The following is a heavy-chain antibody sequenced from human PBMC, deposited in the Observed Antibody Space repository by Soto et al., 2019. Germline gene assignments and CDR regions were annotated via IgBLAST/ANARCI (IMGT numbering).Heavy chain of an antibody. J-gene: IGHJ5*02. CDR2: IYYSGST. D-gene: IGHD3-3*01. CDR3: ARHSRITIFEGWFDP. Sequence: QVQLQESGPGLVKPSETLSLTCTVSGGSMREYYWSWIRQPPGKGLEWIGYIYYSGSTDYNPSLKSRVPISVDTSKNECALRLTSMTAADTAVYYCARHSRITIFEGWFDPWGQGTLVTVSS. CDR1: GGSMREYY. V-gene: IGHV4-59*08.